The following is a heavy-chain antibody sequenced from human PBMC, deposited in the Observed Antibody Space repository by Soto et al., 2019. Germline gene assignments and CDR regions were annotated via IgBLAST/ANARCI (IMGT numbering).Heavy chain of an antibody. V-gene: IGHV1-2*02. CDR2: INPNSGGT. CDR3: ARDTGIWSGYDAPYYYYGMDV. Sequence: ASVKVSCKASGYTFTGYYMHWVRQAPGQGREWMGWINPNSGGTNYAQKFQGRVTMTRDTSISTAYMELSRLRSDDTAVYYCARDTGIWSGYDAPYYYYGMDVWGQGTTVTVSS. D-gene: IGHD3-3*01. J-gene: IGHJ6*02. CDR1: GYTFTGYY.